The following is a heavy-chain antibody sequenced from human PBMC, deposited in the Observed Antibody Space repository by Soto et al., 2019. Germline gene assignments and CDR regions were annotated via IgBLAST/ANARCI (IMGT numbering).Heavy chain of an antibody. J-gene: IGHJ4*02. CDR1: GFTFSSYS. CDR3: ARASDSSGWYVDFDY. D-gene: IGHD6-19*01. V-gene: IGHV3-21*01. Sequence: GGSLRLSCAASGFTFSSYSMNWVRQAPGKGLEWVSSISSSSSYIYYADSVKGRFTISRDNAKNSLYLQMNSLRAEDTAVYYCARASDSSGWYVDFDYWGQGTLVTVSS. CDR2: ISSSSSYI.